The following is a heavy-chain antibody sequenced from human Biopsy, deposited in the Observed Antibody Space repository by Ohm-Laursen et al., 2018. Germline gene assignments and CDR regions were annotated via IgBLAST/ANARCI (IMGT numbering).Heavy chain of an antibody. V-gene: IGHV3-33*01. CDR2: IWYDGSNK. CDR1: GFTFSNYG. CDR3: ARDVEGFYSYAMDV. D-gene: IGHD5-24*01. Sequence: SLRLSCAASGFTFSNYGMHWVRQAPGKGLEWLAVIWYDGSNKYYGDSVKGRFTISRDNAKSSLFLQMNSLRAEDTAVYYCARDVEGFYSYAMDVWGQGTTVTVSS. J-gene: IGHJ6*02.